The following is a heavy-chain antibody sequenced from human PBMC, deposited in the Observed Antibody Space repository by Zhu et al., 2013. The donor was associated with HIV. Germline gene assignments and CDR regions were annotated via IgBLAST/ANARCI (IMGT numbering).Heavy chain of an antibody. CDR1: GYTFSGYY. J-gene: IGHJ4*02. Sequence: QVQLVQSGAEVKKPGASVKVSCKASGYTFSGYYIHWVRQAPGQGLEWMGWIHPYSGNTNYAQQFQDRLSVTRDTSISTFYMELTSLTSDDTAVYFCARDNNWGPDYWGQGTLITVSS. CDR3: ARDNNWGPDY. CDR2: IHPYSGNT. D-gene: IGHD7-27*01. V-gene: IGHV1-2*02.